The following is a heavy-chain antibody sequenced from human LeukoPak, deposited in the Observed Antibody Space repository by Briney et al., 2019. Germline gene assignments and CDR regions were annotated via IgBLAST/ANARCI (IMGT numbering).Heavy chain of an antibody. J-gene: IGHJ6*03. D-gene: IGHD1-26*01. CDR1: GGSLSSFY. CDR3: ARLTVGATYYYYYYVDV. Sequence: SETLSLTCSVSGGSLSSFYWSWLRQPPGKGLDWIAYIYYRGQAAYNPSLKSRATISVDTSKRQFFLKMSSVTAADTAVYYCARLTVGATYYYYYYVDVWGKGTTVTVSS. V-gene: IGHV4-59*08. CDR2: IYYRGQA.